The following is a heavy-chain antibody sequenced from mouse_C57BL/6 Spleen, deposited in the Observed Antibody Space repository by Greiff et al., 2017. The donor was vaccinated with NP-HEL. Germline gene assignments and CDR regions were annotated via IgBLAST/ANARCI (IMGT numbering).Heavy chain of an antibody. CDR3: ARGGLRLAMDY. V-gene: IGHV1-9*01. Sequence: QVQLQQSGAELMKPGASVKLSCKATGYTFTGYWIEWVKQRPGHGLEWIGEILPGGGSTNYNEKFKGKATFTADTSSNTAYMQLSSLTTEDSAIYYCARGGLRLAMDYWGQGTSVTVSS. CDR1: GYTFTGYW. D-gene: IGHD2-2*01. J-gene: IGHJ4*01. CDR2: ILPGGGST.